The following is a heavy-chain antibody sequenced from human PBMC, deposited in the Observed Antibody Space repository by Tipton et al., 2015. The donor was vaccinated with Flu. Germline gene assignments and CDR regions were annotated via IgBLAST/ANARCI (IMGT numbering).Heavy chain of an antibody. Sequence: LTCTVSGGSISSSNYYWGWIRQPPGKGPEWIGSISYSGNTYYNPSLKSRVSISVDTSKNQFSLNLTSPTAADTAVYYCESNLAGVPVAGTGKYYFDSWGQRPLVTVSS. CDR3: ESNLAGVPVAGTGKYYFDS. CDR2: ISYSGNT. D-gene: IGHD6-19*01. CDR1: GGSISSSNYY. J-gene: IGHJ4*02. V-gene: IGHV4-39*07.